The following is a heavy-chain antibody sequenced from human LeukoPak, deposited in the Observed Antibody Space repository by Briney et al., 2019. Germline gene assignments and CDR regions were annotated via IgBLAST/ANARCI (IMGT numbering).Heavy chain of an antibody. V-gene: IGHV3-73*01. CDR2: IRSKANSYTT. CDR1: GFTFSGSA. Sequence: PGISLTLSCAPSGFTFSGSAMHCVRQASGKGREWVGRIRSKANSYTTAYGASGKGKFTISRDDSKNTAYLQMSSLKTEDTAVYYCTRNGLSSGSYPDYWGQGTLVTVSS. J-gene: IGHJ4*02. D-gene: IGHD3-10*01. CDR3: TRNGLSSGSYPDY.